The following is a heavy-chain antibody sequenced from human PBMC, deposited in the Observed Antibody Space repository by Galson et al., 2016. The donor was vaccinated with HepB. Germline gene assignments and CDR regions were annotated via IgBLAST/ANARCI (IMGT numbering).Heavy chain of an antibody. Sequence: SLRLSCAVSGFNVNAYWMSWVRQAPGKGLEWVANIKQGGSEKYYVDSVKGRFTISRDTAKNSLYLQMSSLRVEDTAVYFCARVGYSTSTTALSKWGQGALVSVSS. D-gene: IGHD2-2*01. V-gene: IGHV3-7*03. CDR3: ARVGYSTSTTALSK. CDR2: IKQGGSEK. J-gene: IGHJ4*02. CDR1: GFNVNAYW.